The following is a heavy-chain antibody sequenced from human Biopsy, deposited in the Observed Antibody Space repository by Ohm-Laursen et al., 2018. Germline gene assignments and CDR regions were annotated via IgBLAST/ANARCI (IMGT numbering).Heavy chain of an antibody. Sequence: PTQTLTLTCAISGDSVSSNTVAWNWIRRSPSRGLEWLGRTIYRSKWSNGYAVSVKNRITIDPDTSKNQFSLQLNSVTPEDTAIYYCARGRYAAFDIWGQGTKVTTSS. CDR2: TIYRSKWSN. D-gene: IGHD3-9*01. J-gene: IGHJ3*02. CDR3: ARGRYAAFDI. CDR1: GDSVSSNTVA. V-gene: IGHV6-1*01.